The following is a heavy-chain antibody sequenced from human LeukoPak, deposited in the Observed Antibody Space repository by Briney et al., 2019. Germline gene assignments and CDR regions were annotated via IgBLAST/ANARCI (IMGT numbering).Heavy chain of an antibody. V-gene: IGHV3-9*01. Sequence: GRSLSLSCAASGFTFDVYAMRWARQAPGEGLEWVSGSSWDGGSIGYAESVKGRFTISRDNAKNSLYLQMNSLRAEDTALYYCAKGLYDSSGYYRQALDYWGQGTLVTVSS. J-gene: IGHJ4*02. CDR2: SSWDGGSI. CDR1: GFTFDVYA. CDR3: AKGLYDSSGYYRQALDY. D-gene: IGHD3-22*01.